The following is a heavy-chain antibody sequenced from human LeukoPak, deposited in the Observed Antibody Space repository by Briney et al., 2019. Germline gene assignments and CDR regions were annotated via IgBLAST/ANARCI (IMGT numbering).Heavy chain of an antibody. D-gene: IGHD3-9*01. CDR3: ATHTHLRYFAWSPMDV. CDR1: GYTLTELS. Sequence: GASVKVSCKVSGYTLTELSMHWVRQAPGKGLEWMGGFDPEDGETVYAQKFQGRVTMTEDTSTDTAYMELSSLRSEDTAVYYCATHTHLRYFAWSPMDVWGQGTTVTVSS. CDR2: FDPEDGET. J-gene: IGHJ6*02. V-gene: IGHV1-24*01.